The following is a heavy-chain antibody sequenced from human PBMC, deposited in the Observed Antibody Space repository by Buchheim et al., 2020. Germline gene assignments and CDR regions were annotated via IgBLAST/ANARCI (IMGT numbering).Heavy chain of an antibody. CDR1: GFTFSSYA. Sequence: EVQLLESGGGVVQPGGSLRLSCAASGFTFSSYAMSWVRQTPGKGLEWVSAISGSGGGSYYADSVKGRFTISRDNSKNTLYLQMNSLRAEDTAVYYCAKHPDYYDSSGYYVDYWGQGTL. J-gene: IGHJ4*02. CDR2: ISGSGGGS. D-gene: IGHD3-22*01. V-gene: IGHV3-23*01. CDR3: AKHPDYYDSSGYYVDY.